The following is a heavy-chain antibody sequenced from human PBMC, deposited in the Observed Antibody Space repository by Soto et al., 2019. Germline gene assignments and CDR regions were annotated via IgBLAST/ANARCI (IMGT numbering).Heavy chain of an antibody. CDR2: ISHDGNNK. D-gene: IGHD2-15*01. Sequence: QVQLVESGGGVVQPGRSLRLSCAASGFTFNRHPLHWVRQAPGKGLEWVAVISHDGNNKYYADSVKGRFTISRDNSMNMLYLQMHGLRSEDTAIFYWARASGHICATRHGPFDDWGQGALVTVSS. CDR1: GFTFNRHP. V-gene: IGHV3-30-3*01. CDR3: ARASGHICATRHGPFDD. J-gene: IGHJ4*02.